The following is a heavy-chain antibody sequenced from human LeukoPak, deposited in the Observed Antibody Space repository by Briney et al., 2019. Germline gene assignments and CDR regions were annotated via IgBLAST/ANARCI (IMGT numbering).Heavy chain of an antibody. D-gene: IGHD5-12*01. CDR3: ARGRSGYDS. CDR1: GGTFSSYA. Sequence: SVKVSCKASGGTFSSYAISWVRQAPGQGLEWMGVIIPMFGTANYAQKLQGRVTMTTDTSTSTAYMELRSLRSDDTAVYYCARGRSGYDSWGQGTLVTVSS. V-gene: IGHV1-69*05. J-gene: IGHJ4*02. CDR2: IIPMFGTA.